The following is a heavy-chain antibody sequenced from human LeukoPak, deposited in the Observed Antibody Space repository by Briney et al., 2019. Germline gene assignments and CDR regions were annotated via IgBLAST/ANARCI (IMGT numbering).Heavy chain of an antibody. D-gene: IGHD3-10*01. CDR3: ATDYYGSGSYRGV. CDR1: GGTFSSYA. J-gene: IGHJ4*02. CDR2: IIPILGIA. V-gene: IGHV1-69*04. Sequence: ASVKVSCKASGGTFSSYAISWVRQAPGQGLEWMGRIIPILGIANYAQKFQGRVTITADKSTSTAYMELSSLRSEDTAVYYCATDYYGSGSYRGVWGQGTLVTVSS.